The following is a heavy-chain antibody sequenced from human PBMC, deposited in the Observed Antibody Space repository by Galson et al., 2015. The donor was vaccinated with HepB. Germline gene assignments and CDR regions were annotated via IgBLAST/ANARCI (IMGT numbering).Heavy chain of an antibody. CDR1: GFTFSSYW. D-gene: IGHD2-2*02. V-gene: IGHV3-7*03. Sequence: SLRLSCAASGFTFSSYWMSWVRQAPGKGLEWVANIKQDGSEKYYVDSVKGRFTISRDNAKNSLYLQMNSLRAEDTAVYYCARDTHCSSTSCYIAPYWYYYYGMDVWGQGTTVTVSS. CDR3: ARDTHCSSTSCYIAPYWYYYYGMDV. J-gene: IGHJ6*02. CDR2: IKQDGSEK.